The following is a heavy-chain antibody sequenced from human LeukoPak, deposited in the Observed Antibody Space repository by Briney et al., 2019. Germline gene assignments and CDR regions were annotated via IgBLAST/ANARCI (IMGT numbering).Heavy chain of an antibody. CDR1: GDSLSSSY. J-gene: IGHJ4*02. D-gene: IGHD3-10*01. V-gene: IGHV4-59*01. Sequence: PSETLSLTCTVSGDSLSSSYWSWIRQPPGKGLEWIGYVYYTGSSYYNPSLKSRATTSIDMSKNQFSLKLTSMTAADTAVYYCAGYGSGSYYKAFDFWGQGILVTVSS. CDR3: AGYGSGSYYKAFDF. CDR2: VYYTGSS.